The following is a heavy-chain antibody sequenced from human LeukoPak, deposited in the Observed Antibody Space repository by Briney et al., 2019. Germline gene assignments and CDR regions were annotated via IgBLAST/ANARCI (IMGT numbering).Heavy chain of an antibody. CDR3: VRGQVNRLLWFGELLSNINPFDY. CDR2: ISAYNGYT. Sequence: GESLKISCKASGYTFTRYGISWVRQAPGQGLEWMGWISAYNGYTNYTQKFQGRVTMTTDTSTSTVYMELRSLRSDDTALYYCVRGQVNRLLWFGELLSNINPFDYWGQGTLVTVSS. CDR1: GYTFTRYG. J-gene: IGHJ4*02. D-gene: IGHD3-10*01. V-gene: IGHV1-18*01.